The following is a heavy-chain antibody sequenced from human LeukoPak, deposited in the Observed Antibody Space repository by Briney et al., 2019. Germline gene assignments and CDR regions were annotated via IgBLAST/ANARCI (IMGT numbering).Heavy chain of an antibody. J-gene: IGHJ5*02. Sequence: ASVKVSCKASGYTFTGYYMHWVRQAPGQGLEWMGWINPNSGGTNYAQKFQGRVTMTRDTSISTAYMELSRLRSDDTAVYYCARVKDSRGSWFDPWGQGTLVTVSS. V-gene: IGHV1-2*02. D-gene: IGHD3-22*01. CDR2: INPNSGGT. CDR1: GYTFTGYY. CDR3: ARVKDSRGSWFDP.